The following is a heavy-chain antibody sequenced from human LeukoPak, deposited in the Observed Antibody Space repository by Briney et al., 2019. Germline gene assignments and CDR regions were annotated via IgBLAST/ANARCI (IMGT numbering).Heavy chain of an antibody. CDR3: ARLSSTTVWYNWFDP. CDR1: GGSFSGYY. Sequence: SETLSLTCAVYGGSFSGYYWSWIRQPPGKGLEWIGEINHSGSTNYNPSLKSRVTISVDTSKNQFSLKLSSVTAADTAVYYCARLSSTTVWYNWFDPWGQGTLVTVSS. V-gene: IGHV4-34*01. J-gene: IGHJ5*02. D-gene: IGHD4-11*01. CDR2: INHSGST.